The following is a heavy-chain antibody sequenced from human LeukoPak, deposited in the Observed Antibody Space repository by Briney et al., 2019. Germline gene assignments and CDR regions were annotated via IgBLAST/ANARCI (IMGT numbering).Heavy chain of an antibody. V-gene: IGHV3-72*01. CDR1: GFTFSDHN. CDR2: SRNKVNSYTT. Sequence: GGSLRLSCAASGFTFSDHNMDWIRQAPGKGLEWIGRSRNKVNSYTTDYAASVRDRFTISRVESKNSVYLQMNSLKTEDTAVYYCAWGDAYCSGDCFSDWGQGTLVTVSA. D-gene: IGHD2-21*02. CDR3: AWGDAYCSGDCFSD. J-gene: IGHJ4*02.